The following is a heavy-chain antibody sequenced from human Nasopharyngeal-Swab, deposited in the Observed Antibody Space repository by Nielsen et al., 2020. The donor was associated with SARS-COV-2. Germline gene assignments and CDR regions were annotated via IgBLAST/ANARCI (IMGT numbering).Heavy chain of an antibody. V-gene: IGHV3-23*01. CDR3: AKYYGDYPYYYYYMDV. CDR1: GFTFSSYA. Sequence: GEALKISCAASGFTFSSYAMSWVRQAPGEGLEWVSAISGSGGSTYYADSVKGRFTISRDNSKNTLYLQMNSLRAEDTAVYYCAKYYGDYPYYYYYMDVWGKGTMVTVSS. J-gene: IGHJ6*03. CDR2: ISGSGGST. D-gene: IGHD4-17*01.